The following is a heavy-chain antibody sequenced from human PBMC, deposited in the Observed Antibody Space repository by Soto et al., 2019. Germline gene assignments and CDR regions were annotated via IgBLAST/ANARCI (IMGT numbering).Heavy chain of an antibody. J-gene: IGHJ6*02. V-gene: IGHV4-31*03. CDR2: IYYSGST. Sequence: SETLSLTCTVSGGSISSGGYYWSWIRQHPGKGLEWIGYIYYSGSTYYNPSLKSRATISVDTSKNQFSRKLSSVAAADTAVYYCAREHCSVGICYVPTYSCCCGMDVLGQGTTVTVSS. CDR1: GGSISSGGYY. D-gene: IGHD2-15*01. CDR3: AREHCSVGICYVPTYSCCCGMDV.